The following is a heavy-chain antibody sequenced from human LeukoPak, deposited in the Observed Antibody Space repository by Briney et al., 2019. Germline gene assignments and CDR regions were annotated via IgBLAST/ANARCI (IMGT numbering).Heavy chain of an antibody. V-gene: IGHV1-69*13. CDR2: IIAIFGTA. D-gene: IGHD3-3*01. J-gene: IGHJ3*02. Sequence: SVKVSCKASGGTFSSYAISWVRQAPGQGLEWMGGIIAIFGTANYAQKFQGRVTITADESTSTAYMELSSLRSEDTAVYYCARLYRITIFGVGPGAFDIWGEGTMVTVSS. CDR3: ARLYRITIFGVGPGAFDI. CDR1: GGTFSSYA.